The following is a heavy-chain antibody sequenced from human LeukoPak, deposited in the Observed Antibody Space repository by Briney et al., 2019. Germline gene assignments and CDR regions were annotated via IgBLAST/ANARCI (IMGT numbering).Heavy chain of an antibody. D-gene: IGHD6-19*01. V-gene: IGHV3-30*02. Sequence: PGGSLRLSCAASGFTFSSYGMHWVRQAPGKGLEWVAFIRYDGSNKYYADSVKGRFTISRDNSKNTLYLQMNSLRAGDTAVYYCAKVAGSSGGPFDYWGQGTLVTVSS. CDR1: GFTFSSYG. CDR3: AKVAGSSGGPFDY. J-gene: IGHJ4*02. CDR2: IRYDGSNK.